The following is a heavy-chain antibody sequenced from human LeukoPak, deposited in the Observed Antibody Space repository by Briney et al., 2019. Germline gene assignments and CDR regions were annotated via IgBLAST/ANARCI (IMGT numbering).Heavy chain of an antibody. J-gene: IGHJ4*02. CDR3: AKGYYYDSSGFVDY. V-gene: IGHV3-9*03. CDR1: GFTFDDYA. D-gene: IGHD3-22*01. CDR2: ISWNSGSI. Sequence: GGSLRLSCAASGFTFDDYAMHWVRQAPGKGLEWVSGISWNSGSIGYADSVKGRFTISRDNAKNSLYLQMNSLRADDMALYYCAKGYYYDSSGFVDYWGQGTLVTVSS.